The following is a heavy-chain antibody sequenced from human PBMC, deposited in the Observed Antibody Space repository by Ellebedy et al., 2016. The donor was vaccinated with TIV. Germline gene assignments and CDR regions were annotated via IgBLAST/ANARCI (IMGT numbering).Heavy chain of an antibody. V-gene: IGHV3-7*01. D-gene: IGHD6-19*01. CDR2: IKQDGSET. Sequence: GESLKISCAASGFTFSNYWMSWVRQAPGKGLEWVANIKQDGSETYYVDSVKGRFSISRDNAKKSLYLQMNSLRDEDTALYYCARDQWLGRAYYFDYWGRGTLVTVSS. CDR3: ARDQWLGRAYYFDY. CDR1: GFTFSNYW. J-gene: IGHJ4*02.